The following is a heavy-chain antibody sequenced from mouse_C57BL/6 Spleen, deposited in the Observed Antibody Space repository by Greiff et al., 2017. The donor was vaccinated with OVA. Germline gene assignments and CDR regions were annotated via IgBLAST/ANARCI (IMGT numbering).Heavy chain of an antibody. J-gene: IGHJ2*01. V-gene: IGHV1-54*01. CDR2: INPGSGGT. CDR3: ARASITTVYFDY. CDR1: GYAFTNYL. D-gene: IGHD1-1*01. Sequence: QVQLQQSGAELVRPGTSVKVSCKASGYAFTNYLIEWVKQRPGQGLEWIGVINPGSGGTNYNEKLTGKATLTADKASSTAYMQLSSLTSEDSAVYFCARASITTVYFDYWGQGTTLTVSS.